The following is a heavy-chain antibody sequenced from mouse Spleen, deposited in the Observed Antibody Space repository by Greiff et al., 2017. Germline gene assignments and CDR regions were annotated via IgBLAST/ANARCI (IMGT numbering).Heavy chain of an antibody. CDR1: GFSLTSYG. V-gene: IGHV2-2*01. D-gene: IGHD1-1*01. CDR2: IWSGGST. CDR3: ARASITTVVATGSYFDY. Sequence: QVQLKESGPGLVQPSQSLSITCTVSGFSLTSYGVHWVRQSPGKGLEWLGVIWSGGSTDYNAAFISRLSISKDNSKSQVFFKMNSLQADDTAIYYCARASITTVVATGSYFDYWGQGTTLTVSS. J-gene: IGHJ2*01.